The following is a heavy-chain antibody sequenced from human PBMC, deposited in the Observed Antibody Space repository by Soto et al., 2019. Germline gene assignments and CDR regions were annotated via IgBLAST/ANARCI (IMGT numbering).Heavy chain of an antibody. CDR3: ARDLGWAFDS. V-gene: IGHV3-48*02. J-gene: IGHJ4*02. Sequence: EVQLVESGRGSVQPGGSLRLACAAAGFTFSTFSMNWVRQAPGRGLEWISYMSGGGRAICYADSVKGRFTISSDNAKNSLYLQMDSLTDADTAVYYCARDLGWAFDSWGQGTLVTVSS. D-gene: IGHD6-19*01. CDR1: GFTFSTFS. CDR2: MSGGGRAI.